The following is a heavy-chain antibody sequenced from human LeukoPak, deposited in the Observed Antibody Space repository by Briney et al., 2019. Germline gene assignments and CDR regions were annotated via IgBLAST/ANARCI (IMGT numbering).Heavy chain of an antibody. CDR1: GFTFSNYA. J-gene: IGHJ4*02. CDR2: ITGSGGNT. D-gene: IGHD3-9*01. Sequence: GGSLRLSCAASGFTFSNYAMSWVRQAPGKGLEWVSAITGSGGNTYYADSVKGRFTISRDNSKNTVFLQMNSLRAEDKAVYYCAKLGDYDVLTGYYVSDYWGQGTLVTVSS. CDR3: AKLGDYDVLTGYYVSDY. V-gene: IGHV3-23*01.